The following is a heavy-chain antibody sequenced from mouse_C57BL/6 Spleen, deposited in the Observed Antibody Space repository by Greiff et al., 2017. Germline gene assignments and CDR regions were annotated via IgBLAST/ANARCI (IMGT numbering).Heavy chain of an antibody. V-gene: IGHV5-4*03. J-gene: IGHJ4*01. CDR3: ARAPLRRDSYYAMDY. CDR1: GFTFSSYA. D-gene: IGHD2-12*01. CDR2: ISDGGSYT. Sequence: EVMLVESGGGLVKPGGSLKLSCAASGFTFSSYAMSWVRQTPEKRLEWVATISDGGSYTYYPDNVKGRFTISRDNAKNNLYLQMSHLKSEDTAMYYCARAPLRRDSYYAMDYWGQGTSVTVSS.